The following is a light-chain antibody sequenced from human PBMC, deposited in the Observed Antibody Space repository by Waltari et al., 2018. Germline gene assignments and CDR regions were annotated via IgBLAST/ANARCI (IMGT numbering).Light chain of an antibody. CDR2: CGS. Sequence: RVFYSSTKQNHLAWYQQKPGQPPKLLIDCGSPREIGVPDRFTGSGSGTDFTLTISRLQAEDVAVYYCQQYYSNPLTFGGGTTVEIK. CDR1: RVFYSSTKQNH. J-gene: IGKJ4*01. V-gene: IGKV4-1*01. CDR3: QQYYSNPLT.